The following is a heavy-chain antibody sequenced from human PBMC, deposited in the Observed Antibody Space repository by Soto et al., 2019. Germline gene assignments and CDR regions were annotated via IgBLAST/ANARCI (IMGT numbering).Heavy chain of an antibody. Sequence: GGSLRLSCAASGFTFSSYAMSWVRQAPGKGLEWVSAISSNGSSTYYAEYVKGRFTISRDKSKNKLYLQMNRLRAEDMAVYYCARGLAGYYYYYMDVWGKGTTVTVSS. CDR3: ARGLAGYYYYYMDV. V-gene: IGHV3-23*01. J-gene: IGHJ6*03. CDR2: ISSNGSST. CDR1: GFTFSSYA. D-gene: IGHD6-19*01.